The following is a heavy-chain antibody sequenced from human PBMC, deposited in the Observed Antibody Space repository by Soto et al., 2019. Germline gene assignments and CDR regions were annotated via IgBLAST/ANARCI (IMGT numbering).Heavy chain of an antibody. D-gene: IGHD6-19*01. V-gene: IGHV1-18*04. CDR2: IRAYTGYT. CDR1: GYTFTSYG. J-gene: IGHJ4*02. Sequence: QVQLVQSGGEVRKPGASVKVSCKASGYTFTSYGVSWVRQAPGQGLEWMGWIRAYTGYTNYAQKFQGRVTITTDTSTSTAYMELRSLISDDTAVYYCARASDGYRSGWYVGYFVYWGQGTLVTVSS. CDR3: ARASDGYRSGWYVGYFVY.